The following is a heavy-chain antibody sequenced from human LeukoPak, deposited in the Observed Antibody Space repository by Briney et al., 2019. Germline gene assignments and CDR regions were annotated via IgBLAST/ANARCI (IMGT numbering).Heavy chain of an antibody. D-gene: IGHD6-19*01. CDR2: INPKSGDT. V-gene: IGHV1-2*02. CDR1: GYTFTDYY. CDR3: VRDLTGGSGD. J-gene: IGHJ4*02. Sequence: GASVKVSCKASGYTFTDYYMHWVRRALGQTFEWLAWINPKSGDTHYTQKFQGRVTVTTDTSITSVYMELSGLQSDDTAVYYCVRDLTGGSGDWGQGTLVTVSS.